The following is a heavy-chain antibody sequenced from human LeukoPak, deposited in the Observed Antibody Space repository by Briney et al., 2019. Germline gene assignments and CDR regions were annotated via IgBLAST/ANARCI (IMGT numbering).Heavy chain of an antibody. CDR1: GVSISSYF. V-gene: IGHV4-4*09. D-gene: IGHD2-2*02. J-gene: IGHJ5*02. CDR2: IYSSGDT. Sequence: SETLSLTCTVSGVSISSYFWSWIRQPPGKGLEWIGYIYSSGDTNYNPSLKGRVTISLNTSKNQSSLKLSSATAADTAMYFCARHDAYCSRNSCYKGGSNWFDPWGQGTLVTVSS. CDR3: ARHDAYCSRNSCYKGGSNWFDP.